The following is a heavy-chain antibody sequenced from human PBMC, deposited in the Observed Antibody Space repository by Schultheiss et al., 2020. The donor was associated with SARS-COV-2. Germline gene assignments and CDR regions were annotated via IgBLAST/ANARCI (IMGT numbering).Heavy chain of an antibody. CDR1: GFSFSTYG. CDR3: ARDGALEGSDY. V-gene: IGHV3-30*03. J-gene: IGHJ4*02. Sequence: GGSLRLSCAASGFSFSTYGMNWVRQAPGKGLEWVAVISYDGSNKYYADSVKGRFTISRDNSKNTLYLQMNSLRAEDTALYYCARDGALEGSDYWGQGTLVTVSS. D-gene: IGHD1-1*01. CDR2: ISYDGSNK.